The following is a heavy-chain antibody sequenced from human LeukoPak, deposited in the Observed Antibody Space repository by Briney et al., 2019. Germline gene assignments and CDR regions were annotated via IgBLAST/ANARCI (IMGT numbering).Heavy chain of an antibody. CDR1: GFTFSSYS. J-gene: IGHJ4*02. CDR3: AREGVIAVPFDY. D-gene: IGHD3-16*02. Sequence: GGSLRLSCAASGFTFSSYSMNWVRQAPGKGLEWVSSISSSSSYICYADSVKGRFTISRDNAKNSLYLQMNSLRAEDTAVYYCAREGVIAVPFDYWGQGTLVTVSS. V-gene: IGHV3-21*01. CDR2: ISSSSSYI.